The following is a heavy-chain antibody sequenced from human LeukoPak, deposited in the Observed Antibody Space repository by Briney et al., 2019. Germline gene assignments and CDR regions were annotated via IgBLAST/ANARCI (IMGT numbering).Heavy chain of an antibody. CDR1: GFTFSSYA. CDR2: ISGSGGST. CDR3: AKDPYSGSYYVEYLQH. J-gene: IGHJ1*01. D-gene: IGHD1-26*01. Sequence: GGSLRLSCAASGFTFSSYAMSWVRQAPGKGLEWVSAISGSGGSTYYADSVKGRFTISRDNSKNTLYLQMNSLRAEDTAVYYCAKDPYSGSYYVEYLQHWGQGTLVTVSS. V-gene: IGHV3-23*01.